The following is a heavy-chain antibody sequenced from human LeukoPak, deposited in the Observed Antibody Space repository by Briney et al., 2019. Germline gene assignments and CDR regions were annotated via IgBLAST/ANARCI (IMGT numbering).Heavy chain of an antibody. Sequence: GGSLRLSCAASEFTFRSYRMDWVRQAPGKGLEWVASISSGSIEIYYADAVKGRFTISRDNAKNSLYLQMSSLRGEDTAVYYCARGGYSHYGYWGPGTLVTVSS. J-gene: IGHJ4*02. CDR2: ISSGSIEI. V-gene: IGHV3-21*01. CDR1: EFTFRSYR. D-gene: IGHD3-16*01. CDR3: ARGGYSHYGY.